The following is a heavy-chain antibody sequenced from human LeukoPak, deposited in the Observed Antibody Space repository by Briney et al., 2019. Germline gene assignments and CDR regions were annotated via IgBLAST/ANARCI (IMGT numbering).Heavy chain of an antibody. V-gene: IGHV1-46*01. CDR1: RGTFSSYA. CDR2: TNPSGSST. CDR3: ARDNSVGDIAWWFDP. D-gene: IGHD3-16*02. J-gene: IGHJ5*02. Sequence: GASVKVSCKASRGTFSSYAISWVRQAPGEGLEWMGLTNPSGSSTLYAQKFQGRVTMTRDMSTTTDYMELSSLRSEDTAVYYCARDNSVGDIAWWFDPWGQGTLVTVSS.